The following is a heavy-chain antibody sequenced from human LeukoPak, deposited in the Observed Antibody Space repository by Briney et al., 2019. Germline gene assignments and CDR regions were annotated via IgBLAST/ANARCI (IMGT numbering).Heavy chain of an antibody. CDR1: GFTFRSYA. V-gene: IGHV3-23*01. J-gene: IGHJ4*02. Sequence: GESLRLSCAASGFTFRSYAMSWVRQAPGKGLEWVSVISGSGGSTYYADSVKGRFTISRDNAKNSLYLQMNSLRAEDTAVYYCARGIAAAGTVVDYWGQGTLVTVSS. CDR3: ARGIAAAGTVVDY. CDR2: ISGSGGST. D-gene: IGHD6-13*01.